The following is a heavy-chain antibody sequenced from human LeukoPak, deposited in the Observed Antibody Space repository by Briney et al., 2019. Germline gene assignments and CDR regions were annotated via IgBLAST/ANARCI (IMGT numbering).Heavy chain of an antibody. CDR3: AKVSLIPHVTMIKKHRNWYFDL. CDR1: GFTFSSYA. CDR2: ISGSGGST. Sequence: GGSLRLSCAASGFTFSSYAMSWVRQAPGKGLEWVSAISGSGGSTYYADSVKGRFTISRDNSKNTLYLQMNSLRAEDTAVYYCAKVSLIPHVTMIKKHRNWYFDLWGRGTLVTVSS. J-gene: IGHJ2*01. D-gene: IGHD3-22*01. V-gene: IGHV3-23*01.